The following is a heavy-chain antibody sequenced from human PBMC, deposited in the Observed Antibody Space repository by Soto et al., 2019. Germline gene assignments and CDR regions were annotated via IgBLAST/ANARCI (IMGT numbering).Heavy chain of an antibody. Sequence: PGGSLRLSCAVSGFTFSNYYIHWVRQAPGKGLEWVSSIRSGRDTFYADSVKGRFSIPRDDATSSVSLQMNSLRGEDTAVYFCAREETAWPLAYGLDVWGQGTTVTVSS. V-gene: IGHV3-21*01. D-gene: IGHD2-21*02. CDR2: IRSGRDT. J-gene: IGHJ6*02. CDR1: GFTFSNYY. CDR3: AREETAWPLAYGLDV.